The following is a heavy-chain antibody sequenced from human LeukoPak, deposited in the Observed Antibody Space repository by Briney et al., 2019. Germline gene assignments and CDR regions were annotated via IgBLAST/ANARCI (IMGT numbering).Heavy chain of an antibody. D-gene: IGHD3-9*01. Sequence: SETLSLTCTVSGGSISSGDYYWSWIRQPPGKGLKWIGYIYYSGSTYYNPSLKSRVTISVDTSKNQFSLKLSSVTAADTAVYYCARDRYFDWSSNYFDYWGQGTLVTVSS. CDR2: IYYSGST. CDR1: GGSISSGDYY. J-gene: IGHJ4*02. CDR3: ARDRYFDWSSNYFDY. V-gene: IGHV4-30-4*01.